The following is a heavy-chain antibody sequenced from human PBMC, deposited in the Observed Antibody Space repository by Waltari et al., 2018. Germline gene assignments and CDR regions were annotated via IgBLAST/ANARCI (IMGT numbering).Heavy chain of an antibody. Sequence: QVQLVQSGAEVKKPGASVKVSCKASGYTFTGYYMHWFRQAPGQGLEWMGRINPNSGGTNYAQKFQGRVTMTRDTSISTAYMELSRLRSDDTAVYYCARDLDPHYYGSGSYFYWGQGTLVTVSS. CDR2: INPNSGGT. CDR3: ARDLDPHYYGSGSYFY. J-gene: IGHJ4*02. CDR1: GYTFTGYY. D-gene: IGHD3-10*01. V-gene: IGHV1-2*06.